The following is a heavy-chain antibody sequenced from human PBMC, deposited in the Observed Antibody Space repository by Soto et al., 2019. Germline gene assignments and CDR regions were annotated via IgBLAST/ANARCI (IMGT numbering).Heavy chain of an antibody. V-gene: IGHV3-30*18. CDR2: VLYDGRNK. D-gene: IGHD3-22*01. CDR3: AKAGYYDGSGYYELDY. CDR1: GFTFSSYG. Sequence: QVQLVESGGGVVQPGRSLRLSCAASGFTFSSYGMHWVRQAPGKGLEWVAVVLYDGRNKYYADSVKGRFTISRDNSKNTVYLQMNSLRAEDTAVYYCAKAGYYDGSGYYELDYWGQGTLVTVSS. J-gene: IGHJ4*02.